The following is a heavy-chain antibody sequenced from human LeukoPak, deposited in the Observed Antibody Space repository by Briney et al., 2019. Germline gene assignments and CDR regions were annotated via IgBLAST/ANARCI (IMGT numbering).Heavy chain of an antibody. Sequence: PGGSLRLSCAASGFTFSSYAMSWVRQAPGKGPQWVSAISGGGGSTYYADSVKGRFTISRDNSKSTLYLQINSLRADDTAIYYCAARPLMPPRFDYWGQGILVTVSS. CDR3: AARPLMPPRFDY. CDR1: GFTFSSYA. CDR2: ISGGGGST. V-gene: IGHV3-23*01. J-gene: IGHJ4*02. D-gene: IGHD2-2*01.